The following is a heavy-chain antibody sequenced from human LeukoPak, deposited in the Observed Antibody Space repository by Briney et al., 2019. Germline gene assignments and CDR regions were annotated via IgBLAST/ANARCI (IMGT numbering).Heavy chain of an antibody. D-gene: IGHD6-13*01. CDR3: AKDQKSIAATGYDY. CDR1: EFTFGNYA. Sequence: GGSLRLSCAASEFTFGNYAMSWVRQGPGKGLEWVSTISGSGGSTYYADSVKGRFTISRDNSKNTLFLQMNSLRADDTAVYFCAKDQKSIAATGYDYWGQGTLVTVSS. V-gene: IGHV3-23*01. J-gene: IGHJ4*02. CDR2: ISGSGGST.